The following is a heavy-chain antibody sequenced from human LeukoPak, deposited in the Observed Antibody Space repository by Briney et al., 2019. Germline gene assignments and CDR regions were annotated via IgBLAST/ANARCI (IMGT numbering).Heavy chain of an antibody. J-gene: IGHJ3*02. V-gene: IGHV3-30*02. Sequence: GGSLRLSCAASGFTFSSYGMHWVRQAPGKGLEGVAFIRYDGSNKYYADSVKGRFTISRDNSKNTLYLQMNSLRAEDTAVYYCAKDRCSSTSCYYDAFDIWGQGTMVTVSS. CDR3: AKDRCSSTSCYYDAFDI. D-gene: IGHD2-2*01. CDR1: GFTFSSYG. CDR2: IRYDGSNK.